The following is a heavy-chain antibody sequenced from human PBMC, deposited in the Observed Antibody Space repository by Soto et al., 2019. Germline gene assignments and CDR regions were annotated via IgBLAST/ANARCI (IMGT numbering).Heavy chain of an antibody. V-gene: IGHV1-69*01. CDR2: IIPIFGTA. CDR1: GGTFSSYA. Sequence: QVQLVQSGAEVKKPESSVKVSCKASGGTFSSYAISWVRQAPGQGLEWMGGIIPIFGTANYAQKFQGRVTITADESTSTAYMELRSLRSEDTAVYYCARGFLQGYYDSSGYQSDYWGQGTLVTVSS. D-gene: IGHD3-22*01. CDR3: ARGFLQGYYDSSGYQSDY. J-gene: IGHJ4*02.